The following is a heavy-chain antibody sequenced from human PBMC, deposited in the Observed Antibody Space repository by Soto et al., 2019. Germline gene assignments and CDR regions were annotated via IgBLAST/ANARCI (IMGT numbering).Heavy chain of an antibody. CDR2: IIPIFGTA. CDR3: ASVGGGAHYYYYGMDV. CDR1: GGTFSSYA. Sequence: SVKFSCKASGGTFSSYAISWVRQSPVQGLEWMGGIIPIFGTANYAQKFQGRVTITADESTSTAYMELSSLRSEDTAVYYCASVGGGAHYYYYGMDVWGQGTTVTVSS. V-gene: IGHV1-69*13. D-gene: IGHD2-21*01. J-gene: IGHJ6*02.